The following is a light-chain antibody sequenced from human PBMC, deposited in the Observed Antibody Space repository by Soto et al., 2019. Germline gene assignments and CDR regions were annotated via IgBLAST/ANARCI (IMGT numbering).Light chain of an antibody. V-gene: IGKV2-28*01. CDR1: QSLRHSNGYNY. Sequence: DIVMTQSPLSPPVTPGEPASISCRSSQSLRHSNGYNYLDWYLQKPGQSPQLLIYLGSNRASGVPDRFSGSGSGTDFTLEISRVEAEDVGVYYCMQALQTPLYTFGQGTKLEIK. CDR2: LGS. CDR3: MQALQTPLYT. J-gene: IGKJ2*01.